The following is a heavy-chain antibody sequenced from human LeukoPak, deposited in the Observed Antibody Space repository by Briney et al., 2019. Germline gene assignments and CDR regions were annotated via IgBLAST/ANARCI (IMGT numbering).Heavy chain of an antibody. D-gene: IGHD5-18*01. CDR1: GGSIDSSSHY. V-gene: IGHV4-39*07. CDR3: ARVSSVWIQDYYYYMDV. Sequence: PSETLSLTCSVAGGSIDSSSHYWAWIRQPPGKGLEWVGSIYYSGSTHYSSSLKSRLTMSVDTSKKQFSLKLTSVTAADTAMYYCARVSSVWIQDYYYYMDVWGKGTTVFVSS. J-gene: IGHJ6*03. CDR2: IYYSGST.